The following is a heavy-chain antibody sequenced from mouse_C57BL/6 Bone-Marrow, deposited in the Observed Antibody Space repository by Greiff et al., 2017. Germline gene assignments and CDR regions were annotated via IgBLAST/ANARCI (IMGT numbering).Heavy chain of an antibody. J-gene: IGHJ3*01. CDR2: IHPNSCST. D-gene: IGHD2-4*01. CDR1: GYTFTSYW. CDR3: APIYYDYDVRLAY. V-gene: IGHV1-64*01. Sequence: QVQLQQPGAELVKPGASVKLSCKASGYTFTSYWMHWVKQRPGQGLEWIGMIHPNSCSTNYNEKFKSKATLTVDKSSSTAYMQLSSLTSEDSAVYYCAPIYYDYDVRLAYWGQGTLVTVSA.